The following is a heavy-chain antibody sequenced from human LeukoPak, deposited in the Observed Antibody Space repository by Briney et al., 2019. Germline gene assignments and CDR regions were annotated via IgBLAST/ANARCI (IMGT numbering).Heavy chain of an antibody. V-gene: IGHV3-21*01. CDR1: GFTFSSYS. CDR3: ARGLPPAAFDY. CDR2: ISSSSSYI. Sequence: GGSLRLSCAASGFTFSSYSMNWVRQAPGKGLEWVSSISSSSSYIYCADSVKGRFTISRDNAKNSLYLQMNSLRAEDTAVYYCARGLPPAAFDYWGQGTLVTVSS. J-gene: IGHJ4*02.